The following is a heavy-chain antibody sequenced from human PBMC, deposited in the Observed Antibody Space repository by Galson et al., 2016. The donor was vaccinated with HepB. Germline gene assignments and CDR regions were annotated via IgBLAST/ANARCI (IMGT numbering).Heavy chain of an antibody. CDR1: GFTVSSNY. CDR3: ARISREITTIFGVADREGNGLDV. J-gene: IGHJ6*02. D-gene: IGHD3-3*01. CDR2: IYSGGFT. V-gene: IGHV3-53*01. Sequence: SLRLSCAASGFTVSSNYMIWVRQAPGKGLEWVSIIYSGGFTYYADSVKGRFTISRDNSKNTLSLQMNSLRPEDTAVYYCARISREITTIFGVADREGNGLDVWGQGTTVTVSS.